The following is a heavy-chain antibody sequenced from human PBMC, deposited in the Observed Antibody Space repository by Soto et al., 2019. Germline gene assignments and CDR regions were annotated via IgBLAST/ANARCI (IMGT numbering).Heavy chain of an antibody. V-gene: IGHV3-64*01. D-gene: IGHD6-13*01. CDR2: ISSNGGST. Sequence: GGSLRLSCAASGFTFSSYAMHWVRQAPGKGLEYVSAISSNGGSTYYANSVKGRFTISRDNSKNTLYLQMGSLRAEDMAVYYCARGISGQQLAASFDYWGQGTLVTVSS. CDR1: GFTFSSYA. J-gene: IGHJ4*02. CDR3: ARGISGQQLAASFDY.